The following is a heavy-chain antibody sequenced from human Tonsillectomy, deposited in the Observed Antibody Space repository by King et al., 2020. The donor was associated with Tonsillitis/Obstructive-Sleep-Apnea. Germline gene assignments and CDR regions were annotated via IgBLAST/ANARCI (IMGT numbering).Heavy chain of an antibody. V-gene: IGHV1-18*01. D-gene: IGHD3-22*01. Sequence: QLVQSGAEVKKPGASVKVSCKASGYTFPNYGISWVRQAPGQGLEWMGWIRAYNGHTNYAQKLQGRLTMTTDTSTSTAYLGLRSLRSDDTAVYYCARDSMSHYYDSSGYYTFNYWGQGTLVTVSS. CDR1: GYTFPNYG. CDR3: ARDSMSHYYDSSGYYTFNY. CDR2: IRAYNGHT. J-gene: IGHJ4*02.